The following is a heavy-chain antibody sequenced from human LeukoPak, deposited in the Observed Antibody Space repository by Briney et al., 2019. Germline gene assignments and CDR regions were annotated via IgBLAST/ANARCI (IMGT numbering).Heavy chain of an antibody. CDR2: IYYSGST. D-gene: IGHD3-22*01. V-gene: IGHV4-59*01. Sequence: SETLSLTCTVSGGSISGYYWSWIRQPPGKGLEWIGYIYYSGSTNYNPSLKSRVTISVDTSKNQFSLKLSSVTAADTAVYYCARGDYYDSSAAFDIWGQGTMVTVSS. J-gene: IGHJ3*02. CDR3: ARGDYYDSSAAFDI. CDR1: GGSISGYY.